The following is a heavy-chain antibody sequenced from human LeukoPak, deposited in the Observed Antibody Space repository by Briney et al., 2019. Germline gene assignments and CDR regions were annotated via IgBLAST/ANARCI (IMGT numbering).Heavy chain of an antibody. CDR1: GFTFSSYW. V-gene: IGHV3-7*01. Sequence: GGSLRLSCAASGFTFSSYWMSWVRQAPGKGLEWVANIKQDGSEKYYVDSVKGRFTISRDNAQNSLYLQMNSLRAEDTAVYYCAELGITMIGGVWGKGTTVTISS. D-gene: IGHD3-10*02. J-gene: IGHJ6*04. CDR2: IKQDGSEK. CDR3: AELGITMIGGV.